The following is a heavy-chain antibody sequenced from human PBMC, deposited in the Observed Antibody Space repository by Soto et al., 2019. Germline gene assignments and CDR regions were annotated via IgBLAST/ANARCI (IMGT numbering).Heavy chain of an antibody. CDR1: GYSISSRYY. D-gene: IGHD4-17*01. J-gene: IGHJ4*02. CDR3: SRVNGDDASAGY. V-gene: IGHV4-38-2*02. Sequence: NPAEILSLTCFVYGYSISSRYYWGWIRHPPGKGLAWHGTISHSASTYYSHSLKCRGTISVDTSNNQFSLKLISVTAEDTAVYYCSRVNGDDASAGYRGQGPRVPVSS. CDR2: ISHSAST.